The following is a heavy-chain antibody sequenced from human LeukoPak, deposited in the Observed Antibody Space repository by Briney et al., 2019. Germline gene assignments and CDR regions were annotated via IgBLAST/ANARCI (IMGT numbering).Heavy chain of an antibody. CDR2: ISSISSYI. CDR3: AKNMGRWLVTQTAEYFQN. V-gene: IGHV3-21*04. J-gene: IGHJ1*01. CDR1: GFTFSSYS. Sequence: GGSLRLSCAASGFTFSSYSMNWVRQAPGKGLEWVSSISSISSYIYYADSVKGRFTISRDNAKNSLYLQMNSLRAADTAVYYCAKNMGRWLVTQTAEYFQNWGQGSLVTVSS. D-gene: IGHD6-19*01.